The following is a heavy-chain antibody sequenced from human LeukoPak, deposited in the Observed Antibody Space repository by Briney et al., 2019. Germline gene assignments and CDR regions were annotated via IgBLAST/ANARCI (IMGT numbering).Heavy chain of an antibody. CDR1: GYNFASSW. D-gene: IGHD3-22*01. V-gene: IGHV5-51*01. Sequence: GESLKISCKGSGYNFASSWIAWVRQVPGKGLEWMGIIYPGDSDTRYSPSFQGQVTISADKSISTAYLQWSSLKASDTAMYYCASAYYDSSGLNAFDIWGQGTMVTVSS. J-gene: IGHJ3*02. CDR2: IYPGDSDT. CDR3: ASAYYDSSGLNAFDI.